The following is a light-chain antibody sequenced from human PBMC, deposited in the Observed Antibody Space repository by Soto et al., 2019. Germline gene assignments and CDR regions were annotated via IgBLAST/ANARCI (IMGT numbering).Light chain of an antibody. J-gene: IGKJ5*01. CDR3: QQRSNWLS. V-gene: IGKV3-11*01. Sequence: EIVLTQSPATLSLSPGDRATLSCRASQSIGYYLAWYQEKPGQAPRLLIYDASNRATGIPARFSGSGSGTDFTLTISSLEPEDFAVYYCQQRSNWLSFGQGTRLEI. CDR1: QSIGYY. CDR2: DAS.